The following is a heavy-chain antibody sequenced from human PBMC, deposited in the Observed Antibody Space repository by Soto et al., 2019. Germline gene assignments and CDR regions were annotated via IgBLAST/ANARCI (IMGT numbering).Heavy chain of an antibody. CDR2: INPSGGTI. CDR1: GYTFTSSY. D-gene: IGHD1-26*01. V-gene: IGHV1-46*01. J-gene: IGHJ4*02. CDR3: ARGSHGTYYFFDH. Sequence: ASVKVSCKASGYTFTSSYIHWVRQAPGQGLEWMGIINPSGGTISYAQKFQGRVTMTRDTSTNTVYMELTSLRSEDTAFYYCARGSHGTYYFFDHWGPGTLVTVS.